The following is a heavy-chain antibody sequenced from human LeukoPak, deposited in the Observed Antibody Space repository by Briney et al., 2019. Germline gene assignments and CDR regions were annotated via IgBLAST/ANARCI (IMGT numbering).Heavy chain of an antibody. CDR1: GGTFSSYA. CDR3: ARVGGTRSDAFDI. V-gene: IGHV1-69*05. Sequence: GASVKVSCKASGGTFSSYAISWVRQAPGQGLEWMGGIIPIFGTANYAQKFQGRVTITTDESTSTAYMELSSLGSEDTAVYYCARVGGTRSDAFDIWGQGTMVTVSS. CDR2: IIPIFGTA. D-gene: IGHD1-1*01. J-gene: IGHJ3*02.